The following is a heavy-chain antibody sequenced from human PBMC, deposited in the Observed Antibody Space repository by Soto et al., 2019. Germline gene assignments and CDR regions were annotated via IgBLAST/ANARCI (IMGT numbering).Heavy chain of an antibody. V-gene: IGHV4-31*03. J-gene: IGHJ4*02. Sequence: QVQLQESGPGLVKPSQTLSLTCTVSGGSISSGGYYWSWIRQHPGKGLEWIGYIYYSWSTYYNPSLKSRFTISEDTSKNQLPLKLTSVTAADTAVYYWAREIRAPFFIDYWGQRTMVTVSS. D-gene: IGHD4-17*01. CDR2: IYYSWST. CDR3: AREIRAPFFIDY. CDR1: GGSISSGGYY.